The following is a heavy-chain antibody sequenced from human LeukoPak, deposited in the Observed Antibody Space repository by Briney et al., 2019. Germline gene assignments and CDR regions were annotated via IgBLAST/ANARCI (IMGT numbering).Heavy chain of an antibody. V-gene: IGHV3-30*18. CDR3: AKLGGSSKWELLWLGFDY. CDR1: GFTFSSYG. CDR2: ISYDGSNK. Sequence: GGSLRLSCAASGFTFSSYGMHWVRQAPGKGLEWVAVISYDGSNKYYADSVKGRFTISRDNSKNTLYLQMNSLRAEDTAVYYCAKLGGSSKWELLWLGFDYWGQGTLVTVSS. D-gene: IGHD1-26*01. J-gene: IGHJ4*02.